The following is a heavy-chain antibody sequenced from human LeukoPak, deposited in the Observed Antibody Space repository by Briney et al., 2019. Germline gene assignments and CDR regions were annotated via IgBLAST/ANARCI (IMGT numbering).Heavy chain of an antibody. J-gene: IGHJ3*02. V-gene: IGHV3-21*01. D-gene: IGHD2-15*01. CDR1: GFTFSSYS. CDR3: AREYCSGGSCYSDAFDI. CDR2: ISSSSSYI. Sequence: GGSLRLSCAASGFTFSSYSMNWVRQAPGKGLEWVSSISSSSSYIYYTDSVKGRFTISRDNAKNSLYLQMNSLRAEDTAVYYCAREYCSGGSCYSDAFDIWGQGTMVTVSS.